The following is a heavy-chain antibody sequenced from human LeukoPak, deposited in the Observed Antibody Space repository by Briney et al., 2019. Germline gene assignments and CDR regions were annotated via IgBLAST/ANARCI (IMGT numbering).Heavy chain of an antibody. CDR2: ISSSSGII. Sequence: GGSLRLSCAASGFTFDDHGMNWVRQAPGKGLEWVSYISSSSGIIYYADSVKGRFTISRDNAKNSLSLQMNSLRAEDTAVYYCARAKSGWSGIDYWGQGTLVTVSS. CDR1: GFTFDDHG. D-gene: IGHD6-19*01. J-gene: IGHJ4*02. V-gene: IGHV3-48*04. CDR3: ARAKSGWSGIDY.